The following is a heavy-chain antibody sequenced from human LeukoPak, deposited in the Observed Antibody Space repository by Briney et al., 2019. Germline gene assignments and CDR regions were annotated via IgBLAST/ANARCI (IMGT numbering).Heavy chain of an antibody. D-gene: IGHD3-16*01. Sequence: GASVKVSCKASGGTFSSYAISWVRQAPGQGLEWMGGIIPIFGTANYAQKFQGRVTITADESTSTAYMELSGLRSEDTAVYYCARDYAPDYYYYYMDVWGKGTTVTVSS. V-gene: IGHV1-69*13. J-gene: IGHJ6*03. CDR2: IIPIFGTA. CDR3: ARDYAPDYYYYYMDV. CDR1: GGTFSSYA.